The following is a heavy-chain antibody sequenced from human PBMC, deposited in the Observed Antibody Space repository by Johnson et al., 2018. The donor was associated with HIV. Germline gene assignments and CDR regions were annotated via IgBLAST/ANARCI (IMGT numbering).Heavy chain of an antibody. D-gene: IGHD3-22*01. CDR1: GFTFSSYA. V-gene: IGHV3-30-3*01. J-gene: IGHJ3*02. CDR3: ARGGYYDSKPYDAFDI. Sequence: QMQLVESGGGVVQPGGSLRLSCAASGFTFSSYAMHWVRQAPGKGLEWVAVISYDGSNKYYADSVKGRFTISRDNSKNTLYLQMNSLRAEDTAVYYCARGGYYDSKPYDAFDIWGQGTMVTVSS. CDR2: ISYDGSNK.